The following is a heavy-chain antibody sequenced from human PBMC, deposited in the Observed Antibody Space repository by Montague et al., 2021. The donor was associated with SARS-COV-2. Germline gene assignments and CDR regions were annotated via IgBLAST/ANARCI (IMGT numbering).Heavy chain of an antibody. J-gene: IGHJ4*02. V-gene: IGHV4-4*07. D-gene: IGHD5-12*01. Sequence: SETLSLTCTVSGSISGYYWTWIRQSAGKGLEWFGRISSSGGIDYNASLKSRFTMSLDTSKIQLSLKLSSVTAADTAVYYCARQYIGYNRRFDYWGQGALVTVSP. CDR3: ARQYIGYNRRFDY. CDR2: ISSSGGI. CDR1: GSISGYY.